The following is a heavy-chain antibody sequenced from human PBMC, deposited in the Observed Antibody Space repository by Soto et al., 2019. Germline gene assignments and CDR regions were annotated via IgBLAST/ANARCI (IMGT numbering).Heavy chain of an antibody. J-gene: IGHJ6*02. Sequence: EVQLVESGGGLVKPGGSLRLSCVTSGFTFSRNTMNWVRQAPGKGLEWVASITSSGSYVYYADSVKGRFSASRDNAKNSLSLQMDSLRPDVTAIYFCVKDEGIEAMDVWGQGTTVTVSS. CDR1: GFTFSRNT. CDR3: VKDEGIEAMDV. V-gene: IGHV3-21*01. CDR2: ITSSGSYV. D-gene: IGHD3-3*02.